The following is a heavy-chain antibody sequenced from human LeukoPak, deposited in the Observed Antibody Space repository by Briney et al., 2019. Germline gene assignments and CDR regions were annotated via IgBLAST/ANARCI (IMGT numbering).Heavy chain of an antibody. D-gene: IGHD1-26*01. Sequence: SETLSLTCTVSGGSISSSDYYWGWIRQPPGTGLEWIGSIYYTGSTYYNPSLKSRVTISADTSENQLSLKLTSGTAADTAVYYCARRGWKLAYFDYWGPGTLVTVSS. V-gene: IGHV4-39*01. CDR2: IYYTGST. CDR1: GGSISSSDYY. CDR3: ARRGWKLAYFDY. J-gene: IGHJ4*02.